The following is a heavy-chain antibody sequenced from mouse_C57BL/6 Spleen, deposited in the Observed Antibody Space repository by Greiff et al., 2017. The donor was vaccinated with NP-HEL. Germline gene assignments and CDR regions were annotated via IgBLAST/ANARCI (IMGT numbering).Heavy chain of an antibody. CDR3: ARSREYYGPFAY. D-gene: IGHD1-1*01. CDR2: INPSNGGT. Sequence: QVQLQQSGTELVKPGASVKLSCKASGYTFTSYWMHWVKQRPGQGLEWIGNINPSNGGTNYNEKFKSKATLTVDKSSSTAYMQLSSLTSEDSAVYYCARSREYYGPFAYWGQGTLVTVSA. V-gene: IGHV1-53*01. CDR1: GYTFTSYW. J-gene: IGHJ3*01.